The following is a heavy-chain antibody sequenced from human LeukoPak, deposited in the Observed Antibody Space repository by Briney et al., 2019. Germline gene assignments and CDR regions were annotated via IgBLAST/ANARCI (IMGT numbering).Heavy chain of an antibody. V-gene: IGHV3-33*01. CDR1: GFTFSNYG. CDR2: IWYDGSNK. CDR3: ARGAGVINSRDP. J-gene: IGHJ5*02. Sequence: GGSLRLSCAASGFTFSNYGIHWVRQAPGKGLEWVAVIWYDGSNKYYADSVKGRFSISRDNSKNTLYLQMNSLRAEDTAVYYCARGAGVINSRDPWGQGTLVTVSS. D-gene: IGHD4-23*01.